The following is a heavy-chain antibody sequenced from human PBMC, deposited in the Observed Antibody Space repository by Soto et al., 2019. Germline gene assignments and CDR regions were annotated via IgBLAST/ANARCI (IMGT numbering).Heavy chain of an antibody. CDR1: GFTVSRNY. D-gene: IGHD2-21*02. CDR2: IYSGGST. V-gene: IGHV3-66*01. CDR3: ARSGGNYWFDP. Sequence: EVQLVESGGGLVQPGGSLRLSCAASGFTVSRNYMTWVRQAPGKGLEWVSVIYSGGSTYYADSVKGRFSISRDNSKNTLYLQMNSLRAEDTAVYYCARSGGNYWFDPWGQGTLVTVSS. J-gene: IGHJ5*02.